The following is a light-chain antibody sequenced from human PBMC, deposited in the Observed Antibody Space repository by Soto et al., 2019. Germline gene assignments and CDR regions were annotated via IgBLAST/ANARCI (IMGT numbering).Light chain of an antibody. V-gene: IGLV2-14*01. CDR1: SSDVGGYNY. CDR2: DVS. J-gene: IGLJ1*01. Sequence: QSALTQPASVSGSPGQSITISCTGTSSDVGGYNYVSWYQQHPGKAPKLMIYDVSNRPSGVSNRFSGSKSGNTASLTISGLQAEDEADDYCSSYTSSRTPYVFGTGTKLTVL. CDR3: SSYTSSRTPYV.